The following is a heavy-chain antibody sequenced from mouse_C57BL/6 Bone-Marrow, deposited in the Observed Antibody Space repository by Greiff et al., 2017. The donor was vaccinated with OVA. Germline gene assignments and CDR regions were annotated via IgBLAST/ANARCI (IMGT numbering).Heavy chain of an antibody. CDR3: AREAGYYLYAMDY. CDR1: GYTFTDCA. CDR2: IRTYNGNT. J-gene: IGHJ4*01. Sequence: VQLQQSGPEVVRPGVSVKISCKGSGYTFTDCALHWVKQSHAKRLEWIGVIRTYNGNTHYNQRFKGKATMTVDKSSSTAYMELARVTSEDSAIYYCAREAGYYLYAMDYWGQGTSVTVSS. D-gene: IGHD2-3*01. V-gene: IGHV1-67*01.